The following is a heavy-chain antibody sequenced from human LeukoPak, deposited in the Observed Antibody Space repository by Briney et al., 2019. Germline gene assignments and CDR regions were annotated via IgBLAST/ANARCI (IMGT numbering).Heavy chain of an antibody. V-gene: IGHV4-59*08. CDR3: ARLVSRLRVIDY. CDR2: IYYSGST. CDR1: GGSISSYY. D-gene: IGHD3-16*01. Sequence: SETLSLTCTVSGGSISSYYWSWIRQPPGKGLEWIGYIYYSGSTNYNPSLKSRVTISVDTSKNQFSLKLSSVTAADTAVYYCARLVSRLRVIDYWGQGTLVTVSS. J-gene: IGHJ4*02.